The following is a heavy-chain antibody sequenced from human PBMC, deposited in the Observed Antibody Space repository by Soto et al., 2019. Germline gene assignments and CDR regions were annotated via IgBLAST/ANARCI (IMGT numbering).Heavy chain of an antibody. J-gene: IGHJ4*02. Sequence: SVKVSCKASGFAFTSSAVQWVRQARGQRLEWIGWIVVGSGNTNYAQQFQERVTITRDMSTSTAYMELSSLRSEDTAVYYCAADYYYGSSGYYGYWGQGTLVNVSS. CDR1: GFAFTSSA. V-gene: IGHV1-58*01. CDR2: IVVGSGNT. CDR3: AADYYYGSSGYYGY. D-gene: IGHD3-22*01.